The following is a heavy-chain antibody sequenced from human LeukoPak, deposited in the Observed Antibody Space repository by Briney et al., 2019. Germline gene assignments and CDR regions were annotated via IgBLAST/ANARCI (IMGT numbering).Heavy chain of an antibody. CDR3: ARVTRDIVVVPAAHGYYYYYGMDV. D-gene: IGHD2-2*01. Sequence: GGSLRPSCAASGFTFSDYYMTWIRQAPGKGLEWVSYISSSSTYTNYADSVKGRFTISRDNAKNSLYLQMNSLGAEDTAVYYCARVTRDIVVVPAAHGYYYYYGMDVWGQGTTVTVSS. J-gene: IGHJ6*02. CDR1: GFTFSDYY. V-gene: IGHV3-11*05. CDR2: ISSSSTYT.